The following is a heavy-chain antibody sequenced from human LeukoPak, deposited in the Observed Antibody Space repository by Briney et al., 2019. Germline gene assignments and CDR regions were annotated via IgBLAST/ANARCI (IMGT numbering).Heavy chain of an antibody. J-gene: IGHJ4*02. D-gene: IGHD6-13*01. V-gene: IGHV1-69*04. CDR1: GGTFSSYA. CDR3: ARRGMAAAEDFFDY. Sequence: SVKVSCKASGGTFSSYAISWVRQAPGQGLEWMGRIIPILAIANYAQKFQGRVTITADKSTSTAYMELSSLRSEDTAVYYCARRGMAAAEDFFDYWGQGTLVTVSS. CDR2: IIPILAIA.